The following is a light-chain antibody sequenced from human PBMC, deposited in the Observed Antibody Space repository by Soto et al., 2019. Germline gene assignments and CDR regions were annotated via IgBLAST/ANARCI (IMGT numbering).Light chain of an antibody. V-gene: IGKV1-9*01. CDR3: QQLNSYPHT. J-gene: IGKJ1*01. CDR1: QGISSY. Sequence: DIQLTQTPSFLSASVGDRVTITCRATQGISSYLAWYQQKPGKAPKLLIYAASTLQSGVPSRFSGSGSGTEFTLTISSLQPEVFATYYCQQLNSYPHTFGQGTKVEIK. CDR2: AAS.